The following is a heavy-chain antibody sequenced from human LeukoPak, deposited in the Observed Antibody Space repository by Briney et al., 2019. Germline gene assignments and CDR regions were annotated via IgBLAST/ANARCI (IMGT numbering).Heavy chain of an antibody. Sequence: PSETLSLTCTVSGGSISSGDYYWSWIRQPPGKGLEWIGYIYYSGSTYYNPSLKSRVTISVDTSKNQFSLKLSSVTAADTAVYYCARAPGPADRNAFDIWGQGTMVTVSS. J-gene: IGHJ3*02. CDR1: GGSISSGDYY. CDR3: ARAPGPADRNAFDI. CDR2: IYYSGST. V-gene: IGHV4-30-4*01.